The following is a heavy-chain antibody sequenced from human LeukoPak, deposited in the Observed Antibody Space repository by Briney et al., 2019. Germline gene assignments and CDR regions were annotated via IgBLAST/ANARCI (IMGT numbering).Heavy chain of an antibody. V-gene: IGHV3-7*01. J-gene: IGHJ4*02. CDR1: GFTFSSYW. D-gene: IGHD2-2*01. CDR2: IKQDGSEK. CDR3: ASSFRYCSSTSCYGDDY. Sequence: GGSLRLSCAASGFTFSSYWMSWVRQAPGKGLEWVANIKQDGSEKYYVDSVKGRFTISRDNAKNSLYLQMNSLRAEDTAVYYCASSFRYCSSTSCYGDDYWGQGTLVTVSS.